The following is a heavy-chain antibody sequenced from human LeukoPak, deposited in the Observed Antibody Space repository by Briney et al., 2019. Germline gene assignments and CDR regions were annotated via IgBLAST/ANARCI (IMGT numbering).Heavy chain of an antibody. J-gene: IGHJ6*03. Sequence: GASVKVSCKASGYTFTGYYMHWVRQAPGQGLEWMGWINPNSGGTNYAQKFQGRVTMTRDTSISTAYMELSRLRSDDTAVYYCAREAVVIRGYYCYYMDVWGRGTTVTVSS. CDR2: INPNSGGT. D-gene: IGHD2-21*01. CDR3: AREAVVIRGYYCYYMDV. CDR1: GYTFTGYY. V-gene: IGHV1-2*02.